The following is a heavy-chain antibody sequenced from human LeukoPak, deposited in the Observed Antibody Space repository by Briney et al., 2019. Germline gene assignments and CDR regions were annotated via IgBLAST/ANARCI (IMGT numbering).Heavy chain of an antibody. CDR3: ASLALGGAFDI. D-gene: IGHD3-16*01. Sequence: PGGSLRLSCAASGFTFSSYEMNWVRQAPGKGLEWVSYISSSGSTIYYADSVKGRFTISRDNAKNSLYLQMNSLRAEDTAVYYYASLALGGAFDIWGQGTMVTVSS. J-gene: IGHJ3*02. CDR2: ISSSGSTI. V-gene: IGHV3-48*03. CDR1: GFTFSSYE.